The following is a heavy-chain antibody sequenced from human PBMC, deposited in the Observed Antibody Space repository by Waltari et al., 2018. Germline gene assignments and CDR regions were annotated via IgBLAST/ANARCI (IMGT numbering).Heavy chain of an antibody. CDR2: IDPKNGAT. Sequence: QVQLVQSGAGVEKPGASVKVSCKAPGYSFTDYYIHWLRQGPGQGLEWMSWIDPKNGATDYAQKLKGRVTLTRDTSITTTYVEVTRLRSDDTAVYYCARWGHDYGGNPGDYWGQGTLVTVSS. V-gene: IGHV1-2*02. D-gene: IGHD4-17*01. CDR3: ARWGHDYGGNPGDY. J-gene: IGHJ4*02. CDR1: GYSFTDYY.